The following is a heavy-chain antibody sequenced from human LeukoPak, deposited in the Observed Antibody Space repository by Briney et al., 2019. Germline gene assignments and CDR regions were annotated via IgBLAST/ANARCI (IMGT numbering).Heavy chain of an antibody. CDR1: VGSISSGSYY. D-gene: IGHD3-9*01. CDR2: IYTSGST. CDR3: ARDRPGYDILTGYFQEVDWFDP. V-gene: IGHV4-61*02. Sequence: SETLSLTCTVSVGSISSGSYYCSWIRQPAGKGLEWIGRIYTSGSTNYNPSLKSRVTISIDTSKNQLSLKLSSVNAADTAVYYCARDRPGYDILTGYFQEVDWFDPWGQGTLVTVSA. J-gene: IGHJ5*02.